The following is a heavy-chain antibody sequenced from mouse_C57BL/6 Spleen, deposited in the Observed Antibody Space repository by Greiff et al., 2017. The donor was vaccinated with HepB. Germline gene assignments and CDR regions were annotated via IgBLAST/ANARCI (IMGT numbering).Heavy chain of an antibody. CDR1: GYTFTDYN. CDR3: ARSGGSSHYFDY. V-gene: IGHV1-22*01. J-gene: IGHJ2*01. Sequence: VQLKESGPELVKPGASVKMSCKASGYTFTDYNMHWVKQSHGKSLEWIGYINPNNGGTSYNQKFKGKATLTVNKSSSTAYMERRSLTSEDAAVYYCARSGGSSHYFDYWGQGTTLTVSS. D-gene: IGHD1-1*01. CDR2: INPNNGGT.